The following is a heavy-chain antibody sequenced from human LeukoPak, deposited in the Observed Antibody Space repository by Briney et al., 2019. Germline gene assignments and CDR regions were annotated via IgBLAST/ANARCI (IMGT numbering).Heavy chain of an antibody. Sequence: SETLSLTCTVSGGSVSGYCWSWIRQPPGKGLEWIGYMCNSGSANYKPSLKSRVTMSVDTFKDQFSLRLSSVTAADTAVYSCARHGRGYSFDYWGQGTLVTVSS. CDR3: ARHGRGYSFDY. J-gene: IGHJ4*02. V-gene: IGHV4-59*08. D-gene: IGHD5-12*01. CDR1: GGSVSGYC. CDR2: MCNSGSA.